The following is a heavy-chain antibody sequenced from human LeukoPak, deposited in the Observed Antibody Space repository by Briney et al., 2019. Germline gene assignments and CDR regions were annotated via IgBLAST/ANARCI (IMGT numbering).Heavy chain of an antibody. CDR2: ISGSGGST. D-gene: IGHD3-10*01. CDR3: ASLITMVRGVDDAFDI. CDR1: GFTFSNYA. J-gene: IGHJ3*02. Sequence: PGGSLRLSCAASGFTFSNYALSWVRQAPGKGLEWVSAISGSGGSTYYADSVKGRFTISRDNSKNTLYLQMNSLRAEDTAVYYCASLITMVRGVDDAFDIWGQGTMVTVSS. V-gene: IGHV3-23*01.